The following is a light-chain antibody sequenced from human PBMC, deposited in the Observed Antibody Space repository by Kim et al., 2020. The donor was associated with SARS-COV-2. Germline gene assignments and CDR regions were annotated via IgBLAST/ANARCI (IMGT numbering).Light chain of an antibody. J-gene: IGLJ3*02. Sequence: GQSTPLPCTGTRHDLGGSQYGSGSQQHPGKAPKLIIHDVTERPSGISNRFSGSKSGNTASLTISGLQSEDEADYHCSSYTITSTWVFGGGTKVSVL. CDR3: SSYTITSTWV. CDR2: DVT. V-gene: IGLV2-14*04. CDR1: RHDLGGSQY.